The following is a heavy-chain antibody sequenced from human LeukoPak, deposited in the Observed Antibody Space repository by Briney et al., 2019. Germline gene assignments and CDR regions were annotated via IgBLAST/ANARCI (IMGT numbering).Heavy chain of an antibody. Sequence: GGSLRLSCAASGFTFSSYWMHWVRQAPGKGLVWVSRINRDGSTTRYADSVKGRFTISRDNSKNTLYLQMNSLRAEDTAVYYCAKDRTVTTGTFDYWGQGTLVTVSS. CDR1: GFTFSSYW. CDR2: INRDGSTT. J-gene: IGHJ4*02. V-gene: IGHV3-74*01. D-gene: IGHD4-17*01. CDR3: AKDRTVTTGTFDY.